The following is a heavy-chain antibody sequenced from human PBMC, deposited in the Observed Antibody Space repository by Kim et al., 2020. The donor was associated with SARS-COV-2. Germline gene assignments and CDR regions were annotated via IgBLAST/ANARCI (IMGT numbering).Heavy chain of an antibody. D-gene: IGHD1-26*01. CDR2: LYYNGRT. Sequence: SETLSLTCTISGGSINSDFWSWIRQPPGKGLELIAYLYYNGRTKSNPSLDSRVTISVDASKNQFSLRENSVTAADTAIYYCSRLVTPSSRYSIGGNFDS. J-gene: IGHJ4*01. CDR1: GGSINSDF. V-gene: IGHV4-59*08. CDR3: SRLVTPSSRYSIGGNFDS.